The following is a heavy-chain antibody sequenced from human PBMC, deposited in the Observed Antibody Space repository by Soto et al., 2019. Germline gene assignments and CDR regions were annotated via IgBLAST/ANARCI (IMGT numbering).Heavy chain of an antibody. CDR2: IDWDDDK. V-gene: IGHV2-70*01. Sequence: TLSLTCTVSCGSTSSGGYYCSWIRQHPGKALEWLALIDWDDDKYYSTSLKTRLTISKDTSKNQVVLTMTNMDPVDTATYYCARILHWGVFGYWGQGTLVTVSS. J-gene: IGHJ4*02. CDR1: CGSTSSGGYY. CDR3: ARILHWGVFGY. D-gene: IGHD7-27*01.